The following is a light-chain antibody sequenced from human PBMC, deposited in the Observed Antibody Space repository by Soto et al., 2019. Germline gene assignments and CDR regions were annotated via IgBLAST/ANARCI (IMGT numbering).Light chain of an antibody. Sequence: DVKMTQSPSTLSASVGDRATITCRASQNIRSRLAWYQQKPGQAPKLLIYDASSMDTGVPDRFSGSGSGTGFTLTISSLKSEDYAVDYCQQYKAWPPITFGQGTRLEIK. CDR2: DAS. CDR1: QNIRSR. J-gene: IGKJ5*01. CDR3: QQYKAWPPIT. V-gene: IGKV1-5*01.